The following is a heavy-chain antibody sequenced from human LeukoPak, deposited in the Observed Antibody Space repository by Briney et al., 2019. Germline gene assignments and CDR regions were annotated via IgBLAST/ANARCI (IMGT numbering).Heavy chain of an antibody. D-gene: IGHD3-22*01. CDR2: INSDGIST. Sequence: GGSLRLSCAASRFTFSRYRMHWVRQAPGKGLVWVSRINSDGISTSYADSVKGRFTISRDNAKNTLYLQMNSLRAEDTAVYYCARDGNYYDSSGPADYWGQGTLVTVSS. V-gene: IGHV3-74*01. CDR1: RFTFSRYR. J-gene: IGHJ4*02. CDR3: ARDGNYYDSSGPADY.